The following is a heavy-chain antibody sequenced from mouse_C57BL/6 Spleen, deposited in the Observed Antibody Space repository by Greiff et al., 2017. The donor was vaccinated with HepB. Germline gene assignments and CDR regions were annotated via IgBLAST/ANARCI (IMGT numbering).Heavy chain of an antibody. J-gene: IGHJ2*01. V-gene: IGHV5-17*01. CDR2: ISSGSSTI. CDR1: GFTFSDYG. CDR3: ARNYWDDFDY. Sequence: EVMLVESGGGLVKPGGSLKLSCAASGFTFSDYGMHWVRQAPEKGLEWVAYISSGSSTIYYADTVKGRFTISRDNAKNTLFLQMTSLRSEDTAMYYCARNYWDDFDYWGQGTTLTVSS. D-gene: IGHD4-1*01.